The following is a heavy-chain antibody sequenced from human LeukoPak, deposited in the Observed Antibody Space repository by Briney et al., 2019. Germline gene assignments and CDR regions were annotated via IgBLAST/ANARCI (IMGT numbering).Heavy chain of an antibody. CDR3: ARGGTEASSGDY. J-gene: IGHJ4*02. V-gene: IGHV1-2*06. Sequence: GASVKVSCKASGYTFTAYFMHWVRQAPGQGLEWMGRINPNSGGTNYAQKFQSRVTMTRDTSITTAYMDLSRLTYDDTAVYYCARGGTEASSGDYWGQGTLVTVSS. CDR1: GYTFTAYF. CDR2: INPNSGGT. D-gene: IGHD3-10*01.